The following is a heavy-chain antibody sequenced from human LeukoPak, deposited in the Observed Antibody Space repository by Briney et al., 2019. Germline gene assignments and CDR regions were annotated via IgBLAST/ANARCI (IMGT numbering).Heavy chain of an antibody. CDR2: IYYSGST. CDR3: ARQIGGDYYDSSFVVY. D-gene: IGHD3-22*01. V-gene: IGHV4-39*01. Sequence: KPSETLSLTCTVSGGSISSSSYYWGWIRQPPGKGLEWIGSIYYSGSTYYNPSLKSRVTISVDTSKNQFSPKLSSVTAADTAVYYCARQIGGDYYDSSFVVYWGQGTLVTVSS. CDR1: GGSISSSSYY. J-gene: IGHJ4*02.